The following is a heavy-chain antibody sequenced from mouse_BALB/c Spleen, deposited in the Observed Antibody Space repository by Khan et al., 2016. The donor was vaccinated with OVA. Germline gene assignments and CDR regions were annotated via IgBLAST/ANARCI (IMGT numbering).Heavy chain of an antibody. V-gene: IGHV2-6-1*01. CDR1: GFSLTNYG. J-gene: IGHJ4*01. CDR2: IWSDGST. Sequence: QVQLKESGPALVAPSQSLSITCTISGFSLTNYGVHWVRQPPGKGLEWLVVIWSDGSTTYNSALKSRLSISKDNSKSQVFLKMNSLQTDDTVMYYCARQPYYHYYIMDYWGQGTSVTVSS. D-gene: IGHD2-10*01. CDR3: ARQPYYHYYIMDY.